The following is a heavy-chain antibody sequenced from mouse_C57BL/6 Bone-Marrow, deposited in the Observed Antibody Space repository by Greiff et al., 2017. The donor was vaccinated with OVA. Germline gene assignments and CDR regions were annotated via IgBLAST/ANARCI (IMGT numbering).Heavy chain of an antibody. CDR2: IWSDGST. CDR3: ARQRDYDEDAMDY. D-gene: IGHD2-4*01. CDR1: GFSLTSYG. Sequence: VQLQQSGPGLVAPSQSLSITCTVSGFSLTSYGVHWVRQPPGKGLEWLVVIWSDGSTTYNSALKSRLSISKDNSKSQVFLKMNSLQTDDTAMYYCARQRDYDEDAMDYWGQGTSVTVSS. J-gene: IGHJ4*01. V-gene: IGHV2-6-1*01.